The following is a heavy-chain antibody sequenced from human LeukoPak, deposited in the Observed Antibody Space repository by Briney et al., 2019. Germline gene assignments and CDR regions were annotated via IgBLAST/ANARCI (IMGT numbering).Heavy chain of an antibody. V-gene: IGHV3-21*01. CDR2: ISGSSSYI. D-gene: IGHD3-10*01. Sequence: PGGSLRLSCAASGFTFSNYRMNWVRQAPGKGLEWVSGISGSSSYIYYADSVRGRFTISRDNAKNALYLQMNSLRAEDTAVYYCARDGRREGFRESFGWGYYFGFWGQGTLVPVSS. CDR3: ARDGRREGFRESFGWGYYFGF. CDR1: GFTFSNYR. J-gene: IGHJ4*02.